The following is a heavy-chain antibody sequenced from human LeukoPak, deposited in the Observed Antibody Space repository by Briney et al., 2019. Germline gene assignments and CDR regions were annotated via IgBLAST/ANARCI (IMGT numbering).Heavy chain of an antibody. CDR3: AKSLDLWSGYLQFDS. Sequence: PGGSLRLSCAASGFTLSDYAMSWVRQAPVKGLEWVSSLSDTGDRTYSDSVKGRFTVFRDKSNSTLYLQMDSLRADDTAVYYCAKSLDLWSGYLQFDSWGQGALVTVSS. V-gene: IGHV3-23*01. J-gene: IGHJ4*02. CDR1: GFTLSDYA. CDR2: LSDTGDRT. D-gene: IGHD3-3*01.